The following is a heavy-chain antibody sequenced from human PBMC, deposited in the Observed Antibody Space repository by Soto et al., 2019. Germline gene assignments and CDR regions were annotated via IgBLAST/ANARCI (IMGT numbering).Heavy chain of an antibody. J-gene: IGHJ6*03. V-gene: IGHV4-34*01. Sequence: SETLSLTCAVYGGSFSGYYWSWIRQPPGKGLEWIGEINHSGSTNYNPSLKSRVTISVDTSKNQFSLKLSSVTAADTAVYYCARGRATVTYYYYYYMDVWGKGTTVTVS. CDR1: GGSFSGYY. CDR2: INHSGST. CDR3: ARGRATVTYYYYYYMDV. D-gene: IGHD4-17*01.